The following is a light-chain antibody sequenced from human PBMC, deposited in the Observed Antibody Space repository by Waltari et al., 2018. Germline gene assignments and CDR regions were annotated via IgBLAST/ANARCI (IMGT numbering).Light chain of an antibody. CDR3: ASWDDSLNGRWV. CDR2: RFD. CDR1: NSTVGANV. J-gene: IGLJ2*01. V-gene: IGLV1-44*01. Sequence: SVLTQPPAASGTPGQRVTISCPGINSTVGANVLNWYQHLPGMAPKPLIYRFDQRPSRVPDRFSASKSGTSASLAISGLRPEDEADYYCASWDDSLNGRWVFGGGTKLTVL.